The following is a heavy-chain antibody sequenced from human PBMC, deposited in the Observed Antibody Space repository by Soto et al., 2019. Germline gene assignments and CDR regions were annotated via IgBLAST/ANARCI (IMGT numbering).Heavy chain of an antibody. Sequence: ASVKVSCKASGYTFTNYYIHWVRQSPGQGLEWMGLINPNDGTTRYTQKFQGRVTMTRDTSTSTVNMDLRGLRFEDAAVYYCAILRNHFDSSTGGMDVWGQGTTVTVSS. J-gene: IGHJ6*02. CDR1: GYTFTNYY. V-gene: IGHV1-46*01. CDR2: INPNDGTT. CDR3: AILRNHFDSSTGGMDV. D-gene: IGHD3-9*01.